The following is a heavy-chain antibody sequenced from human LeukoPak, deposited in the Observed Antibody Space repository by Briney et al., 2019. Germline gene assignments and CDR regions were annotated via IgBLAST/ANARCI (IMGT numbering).Heavy chain of an antibody. CDR3: ARDHYYYDIGRFDP. V-gene: IGHV3-33*01. D-gene: IGHD3-22*01. J-gene: IGHJ5*02. Sequence: GGSLRLSCAASGFTFSSCGMHWVRQAPGKGLEWVAVIWNDGSYKYYADSVKGRFTISRDNSKNTLYLEMNSLRAEDTAVYYCARDHYYYDIGRFDPWGQGALVTVSS. CDR2: IWNDGSYK. CDR1: GFTFSSCG.